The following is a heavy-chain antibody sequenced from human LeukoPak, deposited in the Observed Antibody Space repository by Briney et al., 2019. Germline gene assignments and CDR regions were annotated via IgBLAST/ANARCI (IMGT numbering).Heavy chain of an antibody. V-gene: IGHV4-34*01. CDR2: INHSGST. D-gene: IGHD5-12*01. J-gene: IGHJ4*02. Sequence: PGGSLRLSCAASGFTVSSNYMSWIRQPPGKGLEWIGEINHSGSTNYNPSLKSRVTISVDTSKNQFSLKLSSVTAADTAVYYCARGIVATIDYWGQGTLVTVSS. CDR1: GFTVSSNY. CDR3: ARGIVATIDY.